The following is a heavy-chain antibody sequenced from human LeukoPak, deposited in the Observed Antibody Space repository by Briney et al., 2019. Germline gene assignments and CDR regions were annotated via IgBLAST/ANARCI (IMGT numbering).Heavy chain of an antibody. D-gene: IGHD2-21*01. V-gene: IGHV4-39*01. CDR2: IYYSGST. Sequence: PSETLSLTCIVSRGSISSSSYYWGWIRQPPGKGLEWIGSIYYSGSTYYNPSLKSRVTISVDTSKNQFSLKLRSVTAADTAVYYCARHVVSTQRTGITLDPWGQGTLVTVSS. CDR1: RGSISSSSYY. CDR3: ARHVVSTQRTGITLDP. J-gene: IGHJ5*02.